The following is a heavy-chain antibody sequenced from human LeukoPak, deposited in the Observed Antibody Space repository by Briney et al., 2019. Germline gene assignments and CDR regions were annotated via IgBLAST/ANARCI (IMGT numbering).Heavy chain of an antibody. J-gene: IGHJ4*02. Sequence: PSETLSLTCAVYGGSFSGYYWSWIRQPPGKGLEWIGEINHSGSTNYNPSLKSRVTISVDTSKNQFSLKLSSVTAADTAVYYCARAGRWELLDYWGQGTLVTVSS. D-gene: IGHD1-26*01. CDR2: INHSGST. CDR3: ARAGRWELLDY. V-gene: IGHV4-34*01. CDR1: GGSFSGYY.